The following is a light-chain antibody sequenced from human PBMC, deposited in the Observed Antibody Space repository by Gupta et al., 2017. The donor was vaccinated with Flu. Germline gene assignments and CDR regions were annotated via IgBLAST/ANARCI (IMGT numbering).Light chain of an antibody. CDR2: GAS. Sequence: EIVLTQSPGTLSLSPGERATLSCRASQSVNNNLLTWYQQKPGQAPRLLIYGASSRATGIPDRFSGSASGTDFTLTIRILDPEDFAVYYCQRYGVSVYTFGPGTKLEIK. J-gene: IGKJ2*01. V-gene: IGKV3-20*01. CDR1: QSVNNNL. CDR3: QRYGVSVYT.